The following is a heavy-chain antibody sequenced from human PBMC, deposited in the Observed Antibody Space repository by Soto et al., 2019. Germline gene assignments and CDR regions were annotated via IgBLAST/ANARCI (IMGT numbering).Heavy chain of an antibody. CDR3: ARPVEMATISRSYLFY. CDR2: IIPTFGTA. J-gene: IGHJ4*02. CDR1: GGTFSNYA. V-gene: IGHV1-69*13. D-gene: IGHD5-12*01. Sequence: SVKVSCKASGGTFSNYAINWVRQAPGQGLEWMGGIIPTFGTANYAQKFQGRVTITADESTSTAYLDLSSLRSEDTAVYYCARPVEMATISRSYLFYWGQGTLVTVSS.